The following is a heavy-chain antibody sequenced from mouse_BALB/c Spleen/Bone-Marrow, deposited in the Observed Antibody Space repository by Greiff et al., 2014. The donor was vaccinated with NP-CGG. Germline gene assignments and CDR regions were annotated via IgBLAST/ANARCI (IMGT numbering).Heavy chain of an antibody. D-gene: IGHD1-1*01. CDR2: ISDGGSYT. V-gene: IGHV5-4*02. CDR3: SRALYGCNYGFAY. CDR1: GFTFSDYY. Sequence: EVQLVESGGGLVKPGGSLKLSCAASGFTFSDYYMYWVRQTPEKRLEWVATISDGGSYTYYPDSVKGRFTISRDNAKNNLYLQMIKLKSEYTAMYYCSRALYGCNYGFAYWGQGTLVTVSA. J-gene: IGHJ3*01.